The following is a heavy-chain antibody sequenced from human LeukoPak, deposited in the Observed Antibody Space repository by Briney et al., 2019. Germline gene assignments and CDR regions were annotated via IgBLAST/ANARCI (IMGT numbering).Heavy chain of an antibody. J-gene: IGHJ4*02. V-gene: IGHV3-23*01. Sequence: GGSLRLSCEASGFTFGRSAMTWVRQTPGKGLEWFSSISSSGNTYYADSVKGRFTISRDNSKNLVNLQMNSLRAEDTAIYYCVKGRMSEDGLDFWGQESLVTVSS. CDR3: VKGRMSEDGLDF. D-gene: IGHD5-24*01. CDR2: ISSSGNT. CDR1: GFTFGRSA.